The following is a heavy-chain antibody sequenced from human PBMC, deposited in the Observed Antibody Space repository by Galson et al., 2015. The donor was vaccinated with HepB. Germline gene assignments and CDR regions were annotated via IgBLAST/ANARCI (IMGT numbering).Heavy chain of an antibody. J-gene: IGHJ4*01. Sequence: SLRLSCAASGFTFSTYGMSWVRQAPGKGLEWVSGINGGNSDTFYADSVKGRFTVSRDNSKNTLYLQMSGLRVEDTAVYYCAKVGSRTQWLANFDYWGHGALVTVSS. V-gene: IGHV3-23*01. D-gene: IGHD6-19*01. CDR1: GFTFSTYG. CDR2: INGGNSDT. CDR3: AKVGSRTQWLANFDY.